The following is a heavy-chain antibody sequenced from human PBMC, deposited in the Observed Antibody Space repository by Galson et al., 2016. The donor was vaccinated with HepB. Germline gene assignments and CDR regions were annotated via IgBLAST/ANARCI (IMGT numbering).Heavy chain of an antibody. CDR2: IGNGGGST. CDR1: GFTFSSYA. V-gene: IGHV3-23*01. Sequence: SLRLSCAASGFTFSSYAMSWVRQAPGKGLEWVSLIGNGGGSTYYADSVKGRFTISRDNSKNTLYLQMKSLRVEDTAVYYCATTYSSNWYPNWGQGTLVTVSS. CDR3: ATTYSSNWYPN. D-gene: IGHD6-13*01. J-gene: IGHJ4*02.